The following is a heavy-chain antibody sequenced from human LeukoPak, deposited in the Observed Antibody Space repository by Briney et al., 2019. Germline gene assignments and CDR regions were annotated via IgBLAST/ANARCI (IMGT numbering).Heavy chain of an antibody. D-gene: IGHD6-6*01. CDR1: GYTFTSYG. V-gene: IGHV1-69*13. CDR2: IIPIFGTA. J-gene: IGHJ6*03. Sequence: ASVKVSCKASGYTFTSYGISWVRQAPGQGLEWMGGIIPIFGTANYAQKFQGRVTITADESTSTAYMELSSLRSEDTAVYYCARVVAARPQDTYYYYMDVWGKGTTVTVSS. CDR3: ARVVAARPQDTYYYYMDV.